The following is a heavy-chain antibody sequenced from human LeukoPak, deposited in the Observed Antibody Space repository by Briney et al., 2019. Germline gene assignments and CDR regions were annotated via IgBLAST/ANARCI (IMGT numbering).Heavy chain of an antibody. CDR2: FDSENNKM. Sequence: ASVTVSFKISGYSLSDLSIHWVREAPGEGVEWMGGFDSENNKMVYSQKFQSRVTMTEDTSADTAYMELTSLRSEDTAVYFCATDRVYRSSGRSWGFFDYWGQGTLVIVSS. CDR3: ATDRVYRSSGRSWGFFDY. V-gene: IGHV1-24*01. J-gene: IGHJ4*02. D-gene: IGHD6-19*01. CDR1: GYSLSDLS.